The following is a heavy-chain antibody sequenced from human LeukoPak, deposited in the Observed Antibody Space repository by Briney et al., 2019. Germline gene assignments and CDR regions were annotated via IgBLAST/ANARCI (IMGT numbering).Heavy chain of an antibody. CDR1: GFSVRTYH. Sequence: GGSLRLFCAASGFSVRTYHMSWVRLAPGKGKEWVSVVYSDGSTYYADSVKGRFTISRDNSKHTLYLQMNSLRAEDTAVYYCARGWSLVTAMTYWDQGTLVTVSS. V-gene: IGHV3-53*01. CDR3: ARGWSLVTAMTY. CDR2: VYSDGST. J-gene: IGHJ4*02. D-gene: IGHD2-21*02.